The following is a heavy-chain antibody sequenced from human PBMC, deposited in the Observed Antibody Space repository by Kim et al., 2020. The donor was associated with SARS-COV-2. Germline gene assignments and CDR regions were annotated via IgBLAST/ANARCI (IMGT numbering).Heavy chain of an antibody. CDR2: LSGSGGST. Sequence: GGSLRLSCAASGFTFSNYAMNWVRQAPGKGLEWVSVLSGSGGSTDYADSVKGRFTISRDNSKNTLYLQMNSLRAEDTAVYYCARDGSSLGSIGHNWFDLWGQGTLVTVSS. CDR3: ARDGSSLGSIGHNWFDL. D-gene: IGHD3-10*01. V-gene: IGHV3-23*01. CDR1: GFTFSNYA. J-gene: IGHJ5*02.